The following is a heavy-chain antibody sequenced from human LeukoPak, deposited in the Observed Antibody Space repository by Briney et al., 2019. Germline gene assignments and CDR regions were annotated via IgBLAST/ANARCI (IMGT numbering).Heavy chain of an antibody. CDR2: VHTSGSP. V-gene: IGHV4-4*07. Sequence: PSETLSLTCDVSGGSTSRHYWSWIRLPAGKGLEWIGRVHTSGSPDYSPSLKSRVTMSVDTSKNQVSLRRSSMTAADTAVYFCARVSYHAGSFISGGGFDPWGQGIRVTVSS. CDR3: ARVSYHAGSFISGGGFDP. CDR1: GGSTSRHY. D-gene: IGHD3-10*01. J-gene: IGHJ5*02.